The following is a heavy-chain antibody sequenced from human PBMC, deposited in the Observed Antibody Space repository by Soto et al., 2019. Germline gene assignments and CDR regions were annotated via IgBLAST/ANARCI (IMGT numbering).Heavy chain of an antibody. Sequence: GGSLRLSCVASGFPFDSYGIHWVRRAPGKGLEWVATIGFAGNNKYYADSVKGRFTVSRDNARNSLYVQMNSLRADDTAVYYCTRDLNWEAHW. V-gene: IGHV3-33*01. CDR3: TRDLNWEAH. D-gene: IGHD7-27*01. J-gene: IGHJ1*01. CDR1: GFPFDSYG. CDR2: IGFAGNNK.